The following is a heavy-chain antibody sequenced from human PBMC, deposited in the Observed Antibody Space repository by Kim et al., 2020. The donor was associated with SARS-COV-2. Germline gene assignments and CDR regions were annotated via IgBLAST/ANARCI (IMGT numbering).Heavy chain of an antibody. CDR3: ARGNYYYYGMDV. V-gene: IGHV4-31*01. J-gene: IGHJ6*02. Sequence: YYNPSLQSQVTISVVTSKNPCSLKLSSVTAADTAVYYCARGNYYYYGMDVWGQGTTVTVSS.